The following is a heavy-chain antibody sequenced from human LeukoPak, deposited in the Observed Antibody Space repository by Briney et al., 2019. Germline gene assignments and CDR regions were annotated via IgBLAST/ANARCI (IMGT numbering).Heavy chain of an antibody. D-gene: IGHD1-26*01. J-gene: IGHJ4*02. CDR3: ARHGGTADYRGTYFFDF. CDR1: GDSISSSSHY. V-gene: IGHV4-39*01. Sequence: SETLSLTCSVSGDSISSSSHYWGWIRQPPGKGLEWIGSIHYSGSTYYNPSLKSGASISVDTSKNQFSLKLSSVTAADTAVYYCARHGGTADYRGTYFFDFWGQGTLVTVSS. CDR2: IHYSGST.